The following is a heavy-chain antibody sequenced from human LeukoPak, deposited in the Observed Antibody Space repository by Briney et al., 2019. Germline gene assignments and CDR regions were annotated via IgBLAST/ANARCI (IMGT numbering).Heavy chain of an antibody. Sequence: ASVKVSCKASGYTFTSYDINRVRQATGQGLEWMGWINPNSGNTGYAQKFQGRVTMTRNTSISTAYMELSSLRSEDTAVYYCARGGTWDEYYFDYWGQGTLVTVSS. CDR3: ARGGTWDEYYFDY. CDR2: INPNSGNT. CDR1: GYTFTSYD. V-gene: IGHV1-8*01. D-gene: IGHD1-1*01. J-gene: IGHJ4*02.